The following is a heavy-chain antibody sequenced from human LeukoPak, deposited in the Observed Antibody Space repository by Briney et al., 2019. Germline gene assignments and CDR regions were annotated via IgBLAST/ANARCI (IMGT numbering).Heavy chain of an antibody. V-gene: IGHV4-34*01. CDR1: GGSFSGYY. CDR2: INHSGST. CDR3: ARGRTWIQLWFPYYYYMDV. J-gene: IGHJ6*03. D-gene: IGHD5-18*01. Sequence: SETLSLTCAVYGGSFSGYYWSWTRQPPGKGLEWIGEINHSGSTNYNPSLKSRVTISVDTSKNQFSLKLSSVTAADTAVYYCARGRTWIQLWFPYYYYMDVWGKGTTVTVSS.